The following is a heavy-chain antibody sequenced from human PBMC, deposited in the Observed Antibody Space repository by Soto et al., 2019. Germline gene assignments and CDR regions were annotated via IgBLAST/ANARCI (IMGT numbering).Heavy chain of an antibody. J-gene: IGHJ3*02. CDR1: GGTFSSYA. D-gene: IGHD6-19*01. CDR2: IIPIFGTA. Sequence: HVQLVQSGAELKKPGSSVKVSCKASGGTFSSYAISWVRQAPGQGLERMGGIIPIFGTANYAKKFQGRVTIPADESTSTAYMELSSLRSEDTAVYYWARGSFGQWLVSDAFDIWGQGTMVTVSS. V-gene: IGHV1-69*12. CDR3: ARGSFGQWLVSDAFDI.